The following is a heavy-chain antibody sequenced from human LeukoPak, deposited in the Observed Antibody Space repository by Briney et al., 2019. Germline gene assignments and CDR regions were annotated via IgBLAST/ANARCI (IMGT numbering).Heavy chain of an antibody. CDR3: ARDNYYDSSGYYYDFDY. CDR2: INPNSGGT. CDR1: GYTFTGYY. V-gene: IGHV1-2*02. D-gene: IGHD3-22*01. J-gene: IGHJ4*02. Sequence: ASVKVSCKASGYTFTGYYMHWVRQAPGQGLEWMGWINPNSGGTNYAQKFQGRGTMTRDTSISTAYMELSRLRSDGTAVYYCARDNYYDSSGYYYDFDYWGQGTLVTVSS.